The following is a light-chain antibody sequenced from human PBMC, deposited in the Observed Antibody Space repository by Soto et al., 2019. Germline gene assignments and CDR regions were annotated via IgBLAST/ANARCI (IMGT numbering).Light chain of an antibody. CDR2: GAS. V-gene: IGKV3-20*01. CDR1: QSVSSY. CDR3: QHYGTSLMYT. Sequence: EIVLTQSPGTLSLSPGERATLSCRASQSVSSYLAWYQQKPGQAPRLLIYGASSRATGIPDRFSGSGSGTDFTLTISGLEPEAFAVYYCQHYGTSLMYTFGQGTKLEIK. J-gene: IGKJ2*01.